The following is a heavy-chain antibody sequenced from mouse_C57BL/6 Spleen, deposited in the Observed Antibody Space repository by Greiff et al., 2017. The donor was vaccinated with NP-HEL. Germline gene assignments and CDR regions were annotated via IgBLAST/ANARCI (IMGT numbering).Heavy chain of an antibody. CDR1: GYTFTSYW. D-gene: IGHD2-1*01. Sequence: VQLQQPGTELVKPGASVKLSCKASGYTFTSYWMHWVKQRPGQGLEWIGNINPSNGGTNYNEKFKSKATLTVDKSSSTAYMQLSSLTSEDSAVYDCARSGGNYEAWFAYWGQGTLVTESA. CDR2: INPSNGGT. V-gene: IGHV1-53*01. CDR3: ARSGGNYEAWFAY. J-gene: IGHJ3*01.